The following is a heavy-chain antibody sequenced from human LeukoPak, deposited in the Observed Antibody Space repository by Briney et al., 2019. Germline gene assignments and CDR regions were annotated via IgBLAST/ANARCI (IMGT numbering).Heavy chain of an antibody. V-gene: IGHV3-66*01. Sequence: GGSLRLSCAASGVTVSSNYMSWVRQAPGKGLEWVSVIYSGGSTYYADSVKGRFTISRDNSKNTLYLQMNSLRAEDTAVYYCARELAADEYYYGMDVWGQGTTVTVAS. CDR3: ARELAADEYYYGMDV. J-gene: IGHJ6*02. CDR2: IYSGGST. D-gene: IGHD6-13*01. CDR1: GVTVSSNY.